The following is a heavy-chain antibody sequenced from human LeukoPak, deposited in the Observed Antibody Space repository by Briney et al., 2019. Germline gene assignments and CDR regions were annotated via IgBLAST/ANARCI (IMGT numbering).Heavy chain of an antibody. CDR2: ISWNSDSI. V-gene: IGHV3-9*01. CDR3: AKPSAVGATYVSSYFDY. D-gene: IGHD1-26*01. Sequence: QSGGSLRLSCAASGFTFGDYAMHWVRQAPGKGLEWVSGISWNSDSIGYADSVKGRFTISRDNAKNSLYLQMNSLRAEDTAVYYCAKPSAVGATYVSSYFDYWGQGTLVTVSS. CDR1: GFTFGDYA. J-gene: IGHJ4*02.